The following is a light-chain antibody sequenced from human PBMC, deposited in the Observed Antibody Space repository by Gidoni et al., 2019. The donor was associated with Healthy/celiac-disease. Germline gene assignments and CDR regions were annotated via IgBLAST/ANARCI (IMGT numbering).Light chain of an antibody. V-gene: IGLV1-40*01. Sequence: GAPGQRVTISCTGSSSNIGAGYDVHWYQQLPGTAPKLLIYGNSNRPSGVPDRFSGSKSGTSASLAITGLQAEDEADYYCQSYDSSLSGSVVFGGGTKLTVL. J-gene: IGLJ2*01. CDR2: GNS. CDR3: QSYDSSLSGSVV. CDR1: SSNIGAGYD.